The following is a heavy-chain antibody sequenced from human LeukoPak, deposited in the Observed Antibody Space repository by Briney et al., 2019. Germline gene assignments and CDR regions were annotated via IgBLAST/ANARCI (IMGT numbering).Heavy chain of an antibody. CDR1: GGTFSSYA. CDR3: ASGYCSGGSCYFLY. CDR2: IIPIFGIA. J-gene: IGHJ4*02. Sequence: SVKVSCKASGGTFSSYAISWVRQAPGQGLEWMGRIIPIFGIANYAQKFQGRVTITADTSTSTAYMELSSLRSEDTAVYYCASGYCSGGSCYFLYWGQGTLVTVSS. V-gene: IGHV1-69*04. D-gene: IGHD2-15*01.